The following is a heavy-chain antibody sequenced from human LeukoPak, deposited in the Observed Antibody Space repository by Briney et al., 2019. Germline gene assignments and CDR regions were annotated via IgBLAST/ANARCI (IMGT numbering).Heavy chain of an antibody. CDR2: IYHSGST. D-gene: IGHD5-18*01. CDR3: ARGEKGYSYGYLDY. J-gene: IGHJ4*02. CDR1: GYSISSGYY. Sequence: SETLSLACTVSGYSISSGYYWGWIRQPPGKGLEWIGSIYHSGSTYYNPSLKSRVTISVDTSKNQFPLKLSSVTAADTAVYYCARGEKGYSYGYLDYWGQGTLVTVSS. V-gene: IGHV4-38-2*02.